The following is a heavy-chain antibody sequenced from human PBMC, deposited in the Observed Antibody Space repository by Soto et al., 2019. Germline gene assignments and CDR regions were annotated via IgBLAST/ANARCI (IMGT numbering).Heavy chain of an antibody. CDR3: ARIRDYYYDSSGRRAYGMDV. V-gene: IGHV5-10-1*01. J-gene: IGHJ6*02. D-gene: IGHD3-22*01. CDR2: IDPSDSYT. CDR1: GYSFTSYW. Sequence: GESLKISCNGSGYSFTSYWISWVRQMPGKGLEWMGRIDPSDSYTNYSPSFQGHVTISADKSISTAYLQWSSLKASDTAMYYCARIRDYYYDSSGRRAYGMDVWGQGTTVTVSS.